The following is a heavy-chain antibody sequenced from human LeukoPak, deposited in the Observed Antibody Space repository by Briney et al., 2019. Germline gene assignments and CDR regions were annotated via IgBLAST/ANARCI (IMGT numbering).Heavy chain of an antibody. Sequence: PGGSLRLSCAASGFTFSSYAMHWVRQAPGKGLEWVAVISYDGSNKYYADSVKGRFTISRDNSKNTLYLQMNSLRAEDTAVYYCASGASNWNDAAPDYWGQGTLVTVSS. J-gene: IGHJ4*02. CDR3: ASGASNWNDAAPDY. V-gene: IGHV3-30-3*01. CDR2: ISYDGSNK. CDR1: GFTFSSYA. D-gene: IGHD1-20*01.